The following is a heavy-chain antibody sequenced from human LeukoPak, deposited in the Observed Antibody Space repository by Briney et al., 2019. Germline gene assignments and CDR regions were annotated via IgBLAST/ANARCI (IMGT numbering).Heavy chain of an antibody. J-gene: IGHJ3*01. CDR3: ATYSTSTGGFDF. D-gene: IGHD6-6*01. V-gene: IGHV3-7*01. CDR1: GFPFSSYW. Sequence: LGGSLRLSCAASGFPFSSYWMTWVRQAPGKGLEWVANIKQDGSDKYYVGSVKGRVTISRDNAKNSLYLQMNSLRAEDTAVYYCATYSTSTGGFDFWGQGTLVTVSS. CDR2: IKQDGSDK.